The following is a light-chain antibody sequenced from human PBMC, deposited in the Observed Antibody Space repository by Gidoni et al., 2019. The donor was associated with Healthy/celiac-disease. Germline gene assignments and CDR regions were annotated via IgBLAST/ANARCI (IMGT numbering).Light chain of an antibody. CDR3: QQYGSSPYT. V-gene: IGKV3-20*01. CDR1: QSVSSSY. Sequence: VLTPYPGPLSLSAGERATLTCRASQSVSSSYLAWYQQKPGQAPRLLIDGASSRATGIPDRFSGSGSGTDFTLTISRLEPEDFAVYYCQQYGSSPYTFGQGTKLEIK. CDR2: GAS. J-gene: IGKJ2*01.